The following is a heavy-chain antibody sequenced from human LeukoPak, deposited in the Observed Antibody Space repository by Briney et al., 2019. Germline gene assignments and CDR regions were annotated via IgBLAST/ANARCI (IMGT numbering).Heavy chain of an antibody. J-gene: IGHJ4*02. CDR1: GFTFTNHG. V-gene: IGHV3-30*02. D-gene: IGHD1-26*01. CDR3: AAWGKWELLRAQGY. CDR2: IRYDGSNK. Sequence: GGTLRLSCVASGFTFTNHGMSWVRQTPGKGLEWVAFIRYDGSNKYYADSVKGRFTISRDNSKNTLYLQMNSLRAEDTAVYYCAAWGKWELLRAQGYWGQGTLVTVSS.